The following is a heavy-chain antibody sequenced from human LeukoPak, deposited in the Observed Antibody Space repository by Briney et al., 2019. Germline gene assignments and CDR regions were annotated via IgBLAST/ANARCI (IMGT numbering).Heavy chain of an antibody. D-gene: IGHD4-17*01. CDR1: GFTFSSYA. Sequence: GGSLRLSCAASGFTFSSYAMHWVRQAPGKGLEWVAAISYDGSNKYYADSVKGRFTISRDNSKNTLYLQMNSLRAEDTAVYYCARGYGDYGWGAFDIWGQGTMVTVSS. V-gene: IGHV3-30*04. CDR2: ISYDGSNK. CDR3: ARGYGDYGWGAFDI. J-gene: IGHJ3*02.